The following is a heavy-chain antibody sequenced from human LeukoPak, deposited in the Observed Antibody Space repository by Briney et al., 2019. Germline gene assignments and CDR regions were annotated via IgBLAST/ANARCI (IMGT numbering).Heavy chain of an antibody. V-gene: IGHV3-48*01. J-gene: IGHJ4*02. CDR3: ARFDTSSWYEPFDY. CDR1: GFTFSSYS. CDR2: ISSSSSTI. Sequence: GGSLRLSCAASGFTFSSYSMNWVRQAPGKGLEWVSYISSSSSTIYYSDSVKGRFTISRDNAKNSLYLQMNSLRADDTAVYYCARFDTSSWYEPFDYWGQGALVTVSS. D-gene: IGHD6-13*01.